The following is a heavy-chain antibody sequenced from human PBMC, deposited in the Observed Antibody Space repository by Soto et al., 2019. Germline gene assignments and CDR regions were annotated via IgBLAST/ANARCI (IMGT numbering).Heavy chain of an antibody. CDR1: GYTFTGYY. D-gene: IGHD3-3*01. V-gene: IGHV1-2*04. CDR3: ARGTTYYDFWSGSNLFAS. J-gene: IGHJ5*01. Sequence: GASVKVSCKASGYTFTGYYMHWVRQAPGQGLEWMGWINPNSGGTNYAQKFQGWVTMTRDTSISTAYMELSRLRSDDTAVYYCARGTTYYDFWSGSNLFASWGQGTLVTVSS. CDR2: INPNSGGT.